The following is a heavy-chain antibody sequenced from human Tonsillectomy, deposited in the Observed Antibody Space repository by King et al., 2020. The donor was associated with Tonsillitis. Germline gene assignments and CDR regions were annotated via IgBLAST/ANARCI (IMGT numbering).Heavy chain of an antibody. CDR2: ISGSGGST. J-gene: IGHJ1*01. CDR1: GFTFSSYA. V-gene: IGHV3-23*04. CDR3: AKGGVYDSSGYYYVRAEYFQH. Sequence: VQLVESGGGLVQPGGSLRLSCAASGFTFSSYAMSWVRQAPGKGLEWVSAISGSGGSTYYADSVKGRFTIPRDNSKNTLYLQMNSLRAEDTAVYYCAKGGVYDSSGYYYVRAEYFQHWGQGTLVTVSS. D-gene: IGHD3-22*01.